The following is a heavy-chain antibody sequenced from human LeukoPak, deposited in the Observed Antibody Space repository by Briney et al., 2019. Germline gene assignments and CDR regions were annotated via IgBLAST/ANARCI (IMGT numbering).Heavy chain of an antibody. Sequence: GGSLRLSCAASGFTFVTYAMIWVRRAPGKGLEWVSAISGGGDATYYTDFVKGRFTISRDNSESTVYLRVNSLRAEDTAVYYCARLSGTSGTTSRAFDYWGQGALVTVSS. CDR3: ARLSGTSGTTSRAFDY. J-gene: IGHJ4*02. D-gene: IGHD1-1*01. CDR1: GFTFVTYA. CDR2: ISGGGDAT. V-gene: IGHV3-23*01.